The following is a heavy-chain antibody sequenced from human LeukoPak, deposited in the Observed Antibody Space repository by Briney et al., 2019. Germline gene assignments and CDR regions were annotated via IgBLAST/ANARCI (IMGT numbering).Heavy chain of an antibody. J-gene: IGHJ4*02. CDR1: GXSISSYY. Sequence: SETLSLTCTVSGXSISSYYRSWLRQPPGKGLEWIGYMYNSGSTKYNPSLKSRLSISVEPSKNQFSLRLSSVTAADTAVSYCARLDRSGGASDAIDYWGQGTLVTVSS. V-gene: IGHV4-59*08. CDR3: ARLDRSGGASDAIDY. CDR2: MYNSGST. D-gene: IGHD3-10*01.